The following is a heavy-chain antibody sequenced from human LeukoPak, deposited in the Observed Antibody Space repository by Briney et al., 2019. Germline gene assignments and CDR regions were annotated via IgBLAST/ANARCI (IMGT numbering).Heavy chain of an antibody. J-gene: IGHJ5*02. CDR2: IIPIFGTA. Sequence: SVKVSCKASGGTFSSYAISWVRQAHGQGLEWMGGIIPIFGTANYAQKFQGRVTITADESTSTAYMELCSLRSEDTAVYYCAREPSSSWYLPSLYNWFDPWGQGTLVTVSS. D-gene: IGHD6-13*01. CDR1: GGTFSSYA. CDR3: AREPSSSWYLPSLYNWFDP. V-gene: IGHV1-69*13.